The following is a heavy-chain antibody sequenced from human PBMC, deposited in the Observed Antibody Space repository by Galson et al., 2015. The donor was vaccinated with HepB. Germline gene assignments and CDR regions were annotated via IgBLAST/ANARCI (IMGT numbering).Heavy chain of an antibody. D-gene: IGHD5-18*01. CDR3: ARVDTAMVNAFDI. CDR1: GYTFTSYY. CDR2: INPSGGST. J-gene: IGHJ3*02. Sequence: SVKVSCKASGYTFTSYYMHWVRQAPGQGLEWMEIINPSGGSTSYAQKFQGRVTMTRDTSTSTVYMELSSLRSEDTAVYYCARVDTAMVNAFDIWGQGTMVTVSS. V-gene: IGHV1-46*01.